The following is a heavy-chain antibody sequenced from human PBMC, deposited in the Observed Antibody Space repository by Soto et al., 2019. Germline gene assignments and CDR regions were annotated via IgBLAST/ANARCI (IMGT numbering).Heavy chain of an antibody. CDR1: GYAFTGYY. J-gene: IGHJ6*02. CDR3: ASRYNGYESYYGMDV. CDR2: INPNSGGT. V-gene: IGHV1-2*02. Sequence: ASVKVSCKASGYAFTGYYMHWVRQAPGQGLEWMGWINPNSGGTNYAQKFQGRVTMTRDTSISTAYMELSRLRSDDTAVYYCASRYNGYESYYGMDVWGQGTTVTVSS. D-gene: IGHD5-12*01.